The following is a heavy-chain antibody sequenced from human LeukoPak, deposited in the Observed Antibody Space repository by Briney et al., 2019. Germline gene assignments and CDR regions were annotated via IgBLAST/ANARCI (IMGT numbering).Heavy chain of an antibody. CDR1: GGSISSYY. J-gene: IGHJ6*03. D-gene: IGHD6-19*01. V-gene: IGHV4-59*08. Sequence: SETLSLTCTVSGGSISSYYWSWIRQPPGKGLGWIAYIYYCGSTNYNPSLKSRVTISVDTSKNQLSLKLSSVTAADTAVYYCARHGVAVAGSSLYYYMDVWGKGTTVTVSS. CDR2: IYYCGST. CDR3: ARHGVAVAGSSLYYYMDV.